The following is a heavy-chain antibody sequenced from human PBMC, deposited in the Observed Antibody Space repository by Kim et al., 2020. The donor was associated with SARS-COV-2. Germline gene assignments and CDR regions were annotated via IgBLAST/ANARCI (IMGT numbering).Heavy chain of an antibody. J-gene: IGHJ3*02. CDR3: ARKRMTTVTTFDAFDI. CDR1: AGSISSSSYY. CDR2: IYYSGST. D-gene: IGHD4-17*01. V-gene: IGHV4-39*01. Sequence: SETLSLTCTVSAGSISSSSYYWGWIRQPPGKGLEWIGSIYYSGSTYYNPSLKSRVTIAVDTSKNQFSLKLSSVTAADTAVYYCARKRMTTVTTFDAFDIWGQGTMVTVSS.